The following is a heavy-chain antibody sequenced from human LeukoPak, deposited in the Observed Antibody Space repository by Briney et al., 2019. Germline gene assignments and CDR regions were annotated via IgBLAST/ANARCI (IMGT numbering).Heavy chain of an antibody. CDR2: ISGTGGST. D-gene: IGHD5-24*01. V-gene: IGHV3-23*01. CDR3: ARASFQRWLQLGGD. J-gene: IGHJ4*02. Sequence: GGSLRLSCAASGFTFSNYAMNWVRQAPGKGLEWVSAISGTGGSTYYADSVKGRFIISRDNAKNSLYLQMNSLRDEDTAVYYCARASFQRWLQLGGDWGQGTLVTVSS. CDR1: GFTFSNYA.